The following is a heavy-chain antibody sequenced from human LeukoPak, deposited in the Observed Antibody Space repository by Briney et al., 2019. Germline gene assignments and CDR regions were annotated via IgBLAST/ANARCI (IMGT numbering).Heavy chain of an antibody. Sequence: SETLSLTCTVSGGSISSYYWSWIRQPPGKGLEWIGYIYYSGSTNYNPSLKSRVTISVDTSKNQFSLKLSSVTAADTAVYYCARGGDCSSTSCSLNYWGQGTLVTVSS. J-gene: IGHJ4*02. CDR2: IYYSGST. D-gene: IGHD2-2*01. V-gene: IGHV4-59*12. CDR1: GGSISSYY. CDR3: ARGGDCSSTSCSLNY.